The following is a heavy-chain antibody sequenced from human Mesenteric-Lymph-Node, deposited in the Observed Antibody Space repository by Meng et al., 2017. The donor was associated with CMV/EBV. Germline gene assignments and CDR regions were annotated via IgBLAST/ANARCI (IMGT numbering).Heavy chain of an antibody. D-gene: IGHD1-26*01. CDR2: IYYSGST. CDR1: GGSISTYY. Sequence: SETLSLTCTVSGGSISTYYWSWIRQPPGKGLEWIGYIYYSGSTNYNPSLKSRVTISVDTSKNQFSLKLNSVTAADTAVYYCARRLESGSREIDYWGQGTLVTVSS. J-gene: IGHJ4*02. CDR3: ARRLESGSREIDY. V-gene: IGHV4-59*01.